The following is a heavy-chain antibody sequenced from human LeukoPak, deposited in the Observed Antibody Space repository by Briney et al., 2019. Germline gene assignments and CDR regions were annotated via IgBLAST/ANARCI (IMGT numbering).Heavy chain of an antibody. J-gene: IGHJ4*02. D-gene: IGHD3-22*01. CDR3: ARVRHDSSGQFDY. Sequence: ASVKVSCKASGYTFTSYDINWVRQATGQGLEWMGWMNPNSGNTGYAQKFQGRVTITADKSTSTAYMELSSLRSEDTAVYYCARVRHDSSGQFDYWGQGTLVTVSS. CDR2: MNPNSGNT. CDR1: GYTFTSYD. V-gene: IGHV1-8*01.